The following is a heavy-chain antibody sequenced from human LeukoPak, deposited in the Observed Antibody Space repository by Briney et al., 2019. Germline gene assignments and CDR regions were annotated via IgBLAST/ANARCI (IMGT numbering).Heavy chain of an antibody. CDR2: INQDVSRI. V-gene: IGHV3-7*01. CDR3: AKLKDDVTKFDY. Sequence: GRSLRLSCARSGLGPTLYRMATGRQAPGKGLEWVASINQDVSRIHYVDSVKGRFTISRDNAKNSLFLQMNSLRVEDTAVYFCAKLKDDVTKFDYWGQGTLVTVSA. D-gene: IGHD2-8*01. J-gene: IGHJ4*02. CDR1: GLGPTLYR.